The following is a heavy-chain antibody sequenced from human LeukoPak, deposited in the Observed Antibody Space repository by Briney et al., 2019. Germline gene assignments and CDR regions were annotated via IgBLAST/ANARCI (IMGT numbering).Heavy chain of an antibody. CDR3: ARSGRYSYSHHYYFDY. CDR1: GFTFSSYS. V-gene: IGHV3-48*04. CDR2: ISSSSSTI. D-gene: IGHD5-18*01. Sequence: GGSLRLSCAASGFTFSSYSMNWVRRAPGRGREWVSYISSSSSTIYYADSVKGRFTISRDNAKNSLYLQMNSLRAEDTAVYYCARSGRYSYSHHYYFDYWGQGTLVTVSS. J-gene: IGHJ4*02.